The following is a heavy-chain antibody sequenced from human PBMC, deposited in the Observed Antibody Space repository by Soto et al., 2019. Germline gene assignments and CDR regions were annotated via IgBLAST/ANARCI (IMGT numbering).Heavy chain of an antibody. J-gene: IGHJ3*02. CDR1: GGSFSGYY. CDR3: ARVLRFLEWDHDAFDI. Sequence: SEILSLTCAVYGGSFSGYYWSWIRQPPGKGLEWIGEINHSGSTNYNPSLKSRVTISVDTSKNQFSLKLSSVTAADTAVYYCARVLRFLEWDHDAFDIWGQGTMVTVS. D-gene: IGHD3-3*01. CDR2: INHSGST. V-gene: IGHV4-34*01.